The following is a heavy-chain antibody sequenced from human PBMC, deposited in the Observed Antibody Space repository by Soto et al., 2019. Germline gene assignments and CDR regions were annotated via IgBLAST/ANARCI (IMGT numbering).Heavy chain of an antibody. CDR2: IYSGGST. Sequence: GGSLRLSCAVSGCTVSSNYMSWVRQAPGKGPEWVSSIYSGGSTYYADSVKGRFTISRDNSKNTLYLQMSSLRVEDTAVYYSASDVPSSGYCSFDYWDQSTLVT. V-gene: IGHV3-53*01. D-gene: IGHD3-22*01. CDR1: GCTVSSNY. J-gene: IGHJ4*02. CDR3: ASDVPSSGYCSFDY.